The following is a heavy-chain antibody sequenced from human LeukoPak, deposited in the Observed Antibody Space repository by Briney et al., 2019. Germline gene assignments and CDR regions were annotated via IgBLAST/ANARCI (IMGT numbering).Heavy chain of an antibody. J-gene: IGHJ4*02. V-gene: IGHV4-59*01. Sequence: SETLSLTCTVSGGSISSYYWSWIRQPPGKGLEWIGYIYYSGSTNYNPSLKSRVTISVDTSKNQFSLELSSVTAADTAVYYCARGTIGGLLFRFDYWGQGTLVTVSS. CDR3: ARGTIGGLLFRFDY. CDR2: IYYSGST. D-gene: IGHD2-21*02. CDR1: GGSISSYY.